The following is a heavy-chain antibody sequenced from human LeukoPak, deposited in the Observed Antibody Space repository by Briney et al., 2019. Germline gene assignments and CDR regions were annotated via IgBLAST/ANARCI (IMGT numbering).Heavy chain of an antibody. CDR2: ISGSGGST. D-gene: IGHD1-26*01. CDR3: AKDGSYYNFDY. V-gene: IGHV3-23*01. Sequence: PGGCLRLSCAASGFTFSSYGMSWVRQAPGKGLEWVSVISGSGGSTDYADSVKGRFTISRDNSKNTLYLQMNSLRAEDTALYYCAKDGSYYNFDYWGQGTLVTVSS. CDR1: GFTFSSYG. J-gene: IGHJ4*02.